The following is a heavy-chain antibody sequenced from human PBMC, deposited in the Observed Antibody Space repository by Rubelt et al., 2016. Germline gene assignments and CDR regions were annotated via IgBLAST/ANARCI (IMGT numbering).Heavy chain of an antibody. CDR3: ARERRYCSGGSCYRYYYYGMDV. D-gene: IGHD2-15*01. Sequence: GLVKPSETLSLTCTVSGGSISSSSYYWGWIRQPPGKGLEWIGSIYYSGSTNYNPSLKSRVTISVDTSKNQFSLKLSSVTAADTAVYYCARERRYCSGGSCYRYYYYGMDVWGQGTTVTVSS. CDR1: GGSISSSSYY. CDR2: IYYSGST. J-gene: IGHJ6*02. V-gene: IGHV4-39*07.